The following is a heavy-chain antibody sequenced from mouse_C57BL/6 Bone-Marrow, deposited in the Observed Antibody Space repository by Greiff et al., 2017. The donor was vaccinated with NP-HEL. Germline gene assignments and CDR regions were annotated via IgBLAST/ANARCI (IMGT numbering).Heavy chain of an antibody. CDR3: ARGYYAMDY. CDR1: GYTFTDYY. CDR2: IDPSDSYT. V-gene: IGHV1-19*01. Sequence: VQLQQSGPVLVKPGASVKMSCKASGYTFTDYYMNWVKQSHGKSLEWIGEIDPSDSYTNYNQKFKGKSTLTVDKSSSTAYMQLSSLTSEDSAVYYCARGYYAMDYWGQGTSVTVSS. J-gene: IGHJ4*01.